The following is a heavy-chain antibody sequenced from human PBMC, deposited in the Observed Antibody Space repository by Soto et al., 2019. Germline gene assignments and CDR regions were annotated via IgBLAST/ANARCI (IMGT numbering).Heavy chain of an antibody. CDR3: AGYNWNYYFDP. D-gene: IGHD1-7*01. J-gene: IGHJ5*02. CDR2: IYHSGST. Sequence: SETLSLTCTVSGGSVRDGSYYWAWLRQPPGKGLDWIGHIYHSGSTIYNPSLKSRVTISIDTSKSQFSLNLNSMTAADTAVYYCAGYNWNYYFDPWGQGTLVTVSS. V-gene: IGHV4-61*01. CDR1: GGSVRDGSYY.